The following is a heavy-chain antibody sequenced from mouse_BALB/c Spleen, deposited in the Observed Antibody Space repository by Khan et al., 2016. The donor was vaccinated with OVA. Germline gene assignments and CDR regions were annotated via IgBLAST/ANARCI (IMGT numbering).Heavy chain of an antibody. J-gene: IGHJ4*01. CDR3: AKALKWDVYAMDY. V-gene: IGHV2-3*01. D-gene: IGHD4-1*02. CDR2: IWGDGST. Sequence: QVQLKQSGPGLVAPSQSLSITCTVSGFSLTSSGVSWVRQPPGKGLEWLGVIWGDGSTNYHSVLKSRLSISKDSSKSQVFLKLNSLQTDDIATYYWAKALKWDVYAMDYWGQGTSVTVSS. CDR1: GFSLTSSG.